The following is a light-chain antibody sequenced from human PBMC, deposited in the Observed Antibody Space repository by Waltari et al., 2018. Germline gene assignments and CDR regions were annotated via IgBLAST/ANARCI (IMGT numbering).Light chain of an antibody. Sequence: QSLLTQPPSVSGAPGQRITISCTGSRSNIGAGYEVHWYQQFPGTPPQLLIFGSINRASGVPDRFSGSKSGTSASLAITGLQPEDEADYYCQSYDSSLTGFWVFGGGTKLTVV. V-gene: IGLV1-40*01. CDR3: QSYDSSLTGFWV. CDR1: RSNIGAGYE. J-gene: IGLJ3*02. CDR2: GSI.